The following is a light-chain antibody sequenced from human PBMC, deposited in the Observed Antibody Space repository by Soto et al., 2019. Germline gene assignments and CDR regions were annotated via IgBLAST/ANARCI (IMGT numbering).Light chain of an antibody. CDR1: QSVSSSN. CDR3: QQYSSSPLT. V-gene: IGKV3-20*01. CDR2: DAS. Sequence: EIVLTQSPGTLSLSPGDRATLYFRASQSVSSSNLAWYQQKPGQAPRLLIYDASSRATGIPDRFSGGGSGTDFTLTISRLEPEDFAVYYCQQYSSSPLTFGGGTKVDIK. J-gene: IGKJ4*01.